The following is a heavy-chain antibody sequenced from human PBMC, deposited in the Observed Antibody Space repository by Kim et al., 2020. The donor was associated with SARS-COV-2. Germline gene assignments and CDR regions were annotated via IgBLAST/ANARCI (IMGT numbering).Heavy chain of an antibody. D-gene: IGHD2-15*01. Sequence: YYPGSVKGRFTISRENAKNSLYLQMNSLRAGDTAVYYCARARGRYNWFDPWGQGTLVTVSS. V-gene: IGHV3-13*01. J-gene: IGHJ5*02. CDR3: ARARGRYNWFDP.